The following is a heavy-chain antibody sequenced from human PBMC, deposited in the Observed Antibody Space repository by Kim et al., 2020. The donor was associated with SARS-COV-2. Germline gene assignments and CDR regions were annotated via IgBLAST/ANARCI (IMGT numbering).Heavy chain of an antibody. V-gene: IGHV3-23*01. J-gene: IGHJ5*02. Sequence: GGSLRLSCAVSGFSLSSYAVGWVRQSPGKGLEWVSTFSGSAGNTYNADTVKGRFTASSDYSKNTLYLQLDRLGVEDTVIYYCAKGQGDNVIDLFDPWGQGTLVTV. CDR3: AKGQGDNVIDLFDP. CDR2: FSGSAGNT. D-gene: IGHD2-21*02. CDR1: GFSLSSYA.